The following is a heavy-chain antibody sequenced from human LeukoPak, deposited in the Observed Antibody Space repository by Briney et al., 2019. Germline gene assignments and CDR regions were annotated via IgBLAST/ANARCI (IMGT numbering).Heavy chain of an antibody. J-gene: IGHJ3*02. CDR1: GCTFSSYS. CDR3: ARDRAEAFDI. CDR2: ISSSSSYI. Sequence: SGGSLRLSCAASGCTFSSYSMNWVRQAPGKGLEWVSSISSSSSYIYYADSVKGRFTISRDNAKNSLYLQMNSLRAEDTAVYYCARDRAEAFDIWGQGTMVTVSS. V-gene: IGHV3-21*01.